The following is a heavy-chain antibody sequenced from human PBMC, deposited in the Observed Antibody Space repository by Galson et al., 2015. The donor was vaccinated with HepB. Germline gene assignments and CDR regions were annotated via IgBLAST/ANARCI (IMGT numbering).Heavy chain of an antibody. V-gene: IGHV3-9*01. D-gene: IGHD2-2*02. CDR3: AKDIWAGSVPAAIPSWYFDL. J-gene: IGHJ2*01. Sequence: SLRLSCAASGFTFDDYAMHWVRQAPGKGLEWVSGISWNSGSIGYADSVKGRFTISRDNAKNSLYLQMNSLRAEDTALYYCAKDIWAGSVPAAIPSWYFDLWGRGTLVTVSS. CDR2: ISWNSGSI. CDR1: GFTFDDYA.